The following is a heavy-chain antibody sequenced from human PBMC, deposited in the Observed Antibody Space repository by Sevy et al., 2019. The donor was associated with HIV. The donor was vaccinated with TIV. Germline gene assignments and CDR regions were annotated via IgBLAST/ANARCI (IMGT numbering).Heavy chain of an antibody. CDR1: GFTFSDYD. J-gene: IGHJ4*02. CDR3: ARLFSCGGDCYYLDY. CDR2: MSHDGNYK. D-gene: IGHD2-21*02. V-gene: IGHV3-30*04. Sequence: GGSLRLSCAASGFTFSDYDMHWVRQAPGKGLEWVAVMSHDGNYKNHADSVKVRFTISRDNFKNTLYLQMNSLRVEDTDVYFCARLFSCGGDCYYLDYWGRGAPVTVSS.